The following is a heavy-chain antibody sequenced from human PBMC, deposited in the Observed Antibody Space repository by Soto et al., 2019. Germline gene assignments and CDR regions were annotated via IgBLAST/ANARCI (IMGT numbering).Heavy chain of an antibody. CDR2: IYPGDSDT. Sequence: LGESLKISGKGSGYSFTSYWIGWVRQMPGKGLEWMGIIYPGDSDTRYSPSFQGQVTISADKSISPAYLQWSSLTASNTAMYYCARFRTEDIVVVPLYYYYGMDVWGQGTTVTVS. V-gene: IGHV5-51*01. D-gene: IGHD2-2*01. J-gene: IGHJ6*02. CDR1: GYSFTSYW. CDR3: ARFRTEDIVVVPLYYYYGMDV.